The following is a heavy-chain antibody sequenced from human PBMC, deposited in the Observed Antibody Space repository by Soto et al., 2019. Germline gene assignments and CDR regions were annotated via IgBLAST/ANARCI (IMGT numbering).Heavy chain of an antibody. CDR2: ISSDGSTT. CDR1: GFTFSDFY. D-gene: IGHD2-2*01. Sequence: PGGSLRLSCAASGFTFSDFYISWIRQAPGKGLEWVSYISSDGSTTYYADSVKGRFTISRDSAKNSLYLQMSSLRAEDTAVYYCARTPPGYCISTSCYLFDNRGQGTLVTVSS. V-gene: IGHV3-11*01. J-gene: IGHJ4*02. CDR3: ARTPPGYCISTSCYLFDN.